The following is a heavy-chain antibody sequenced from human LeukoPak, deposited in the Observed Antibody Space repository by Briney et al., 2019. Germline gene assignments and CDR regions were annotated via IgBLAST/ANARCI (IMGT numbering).Heavy chain of an antibody. CDR1: GFTFSSYS. CDR2: ISSSSSTI. D-gene: IGHD1-26*01. CDR3: ARDRATSGKYAYYFDY. V-gene: IGHV3-48*01. J-gene: IGHJ4*02. Sequence: GGSLRLSCAASGFTFSSYSMNWVRQAPGKGLEWVSYISSSSSTIYYADSVKGRFSISRDNAKNSLYLQMNSLSAEDTAAYYCARDRATSGKYAYYFDYWGQGTLVTVSS.